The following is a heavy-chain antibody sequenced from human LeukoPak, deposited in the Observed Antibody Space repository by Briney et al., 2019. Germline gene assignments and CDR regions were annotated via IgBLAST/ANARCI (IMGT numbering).Heavy chain of an antibody. D-gene: IGHD6-13*01. Sequence: GGSLRLSCAASGFTFSSYWMSWVRQAPGKGLEWVANIKQDGSEKYYVDSVKGRFTISRDNAKNSLYLQMNSLRAEDTAVYYCARDRRLGGRWDRPIAAAGFAFDIWGQGTMVTVSS. CDR1: GFTFSSYW. CDR3: ARDRRLGGRWDRPIAAAGFAFDI. J-gene: IGHJ3*02. V-gene: IGHV3-7*01. CDR2: IKQDGSEK.